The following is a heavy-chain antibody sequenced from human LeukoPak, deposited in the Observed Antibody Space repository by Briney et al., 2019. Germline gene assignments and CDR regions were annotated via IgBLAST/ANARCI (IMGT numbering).Heavy chain of an antibody. D-gene: IGHD3-3*01. CDR1: GFTFTSYW. V-gene: IGHV3-7*01. J-gene: IGHJ4*02. CDR3: ARDLMRFLEWVN. CDR2: IKQDGSEK. Sequence: PGGSLRLSCVASGFTFTSYWMSWVRQAPGKGLEWVANIKQDGSEKYYVDSVKGRFTISRDNAKNSLYLQMNSLRAEDTAVYYCARDLMRFLEWVNWGQGTLVTVSS.